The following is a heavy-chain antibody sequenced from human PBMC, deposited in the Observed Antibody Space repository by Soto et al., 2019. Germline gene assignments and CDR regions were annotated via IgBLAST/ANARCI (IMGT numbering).Heavy chain of an antibody. Sequence: QITLKESGPTLVKPTQTLTLTWTFSGFSLTTSGRGVGWIRQPPGKALEWLALFFWGDDIRYSPSLKTRLTISKDTSKNQVVLTMTNMGPEDTATYYCAHRLAMMDALDVWGQGTVVTVSS. V-gene: IGHV2-5*02. CDR1: GFSLTTSGRG. J-gene: IGHJ3*01. CDR2: FFWGDDI. CDR3: AHRLAMMDALDV. D-gene: IGHD3-16*01.